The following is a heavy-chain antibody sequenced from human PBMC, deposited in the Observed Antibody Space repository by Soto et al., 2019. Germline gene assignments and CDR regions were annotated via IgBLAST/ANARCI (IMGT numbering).Heavy chain of an antibody. D-gene: IGHD6-19*01. J-gene: IGHJ4*02. CDR3: AKSSGAVAGYYFDY. V-gene: IGHV1-18*04. CDR1: GYTFTSYG. Sequence: QVQLVQSGAEVKKPGASVKISCKASGYTFTSYGISWVRQAPGQGLEWMGWISVYNGDTKYAQKLQGRVTMTTDTSTSTAYMELRSLRSDDTAVYYCAKSSGAVAGYYFDYWCQGTLVVASS. CDR2: ISVYNGDT.